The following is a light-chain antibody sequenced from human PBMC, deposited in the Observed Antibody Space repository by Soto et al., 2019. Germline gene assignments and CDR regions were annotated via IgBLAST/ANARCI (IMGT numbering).Light chain of an antibody. V-gene: IGLV2-14*01. CDR2: EVS. CDR1: SSDVGGYNY. CDR3: SSYTSSSTVV. Sequence: QSVLTQPASVSGSPGQSITISCTGTSSDVGGYNYVSWYQQHPGKAPKLMIYEVSNRHSGVSNRFSGSKSGNTASLTISVLQAEDEADYYCSSYTSSSTVVFGGGTKLTVL. J-gene: IGLJ2*01.